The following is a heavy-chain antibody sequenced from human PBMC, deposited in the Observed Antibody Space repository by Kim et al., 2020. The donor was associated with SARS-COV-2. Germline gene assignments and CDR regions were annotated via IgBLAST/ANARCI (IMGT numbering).Heavy chain of an antibody. Sequence: GGSLRLSCAASGFTFSSYGMHWVRQAPGKGLEWVAVIWYDGSNKYYADSVKGRFTISRDNSKNTLYLQMNSRRAEDTAVYYCAKPAYSSSFNYYYGMDVWGQGTTVTVSS. CDR1: GFTFSSYG. CDR2: IWYDGSNK. CDR3: AKPAYSSSFNYYYGMDV. D-gene: IGHD6-6*01. J-gene: IGHJ6*02. V-gene: IGHV3-33*06.